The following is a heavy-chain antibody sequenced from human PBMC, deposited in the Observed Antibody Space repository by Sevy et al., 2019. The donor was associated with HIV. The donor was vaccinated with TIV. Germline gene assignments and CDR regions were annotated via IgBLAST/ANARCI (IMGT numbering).Heavy chain of an antibody. CDR1: GFTFSSYS. V-gene: IGHV3-21*01. J-gene: IGHJ6*02. D-gene: IGHD2-21*02. CDR3: ARAFVVVTSYGMDV. Sequence: GGSLRLSCAASGFTFSSYSMNWVRQAPGKGLEWVSSISSSSSYIYYADSVKGRFTISRDNAKNSLYLQMNSLRAEDTAVYYCARAFVVVTSYGMDVWGQGTTVTVSS. CDR2: ISSSSSYI.